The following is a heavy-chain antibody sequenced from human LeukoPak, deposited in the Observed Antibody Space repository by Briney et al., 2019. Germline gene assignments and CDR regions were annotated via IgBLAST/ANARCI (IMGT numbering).Heavy chain of an antibody. CDR3: ARVRVAATINWFDP. CDR1: GFTFSSYW. Sequence: PGGSLRLSCAASGFTFSSYWMSWVRQAPGKGLEWVANIKQDGSEKYYVDSVKGRFTISRDNAKNSLYLQMNSLRAEDTAVYYCARVRVAATINWFDPWGQGTLVTVSP. V-gene: IGHV3-7*01. D-gene: IGHD2-15*01. J-gene: IGHJ5*02. CDR2: IKQDGSEK.